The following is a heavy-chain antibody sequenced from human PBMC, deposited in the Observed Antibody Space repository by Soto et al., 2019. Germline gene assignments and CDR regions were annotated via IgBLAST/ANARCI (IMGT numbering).Heavy chain of an antibody. CDR2: IWYDGSNE. D-gene: IGHD6-6*01. CDR3: ARDPRTARASAMDV. V-gene: IGHV3-33*01. CDR1: GFIFSNFG. J-gene: IGHJ6*02. Sequence: PGGSLRLSCAASGFIFSNFGMHWVRQAPGKGLEWVAGIWYDGSNEVSADSVKARFTISRDNSKNTLYLQMTSLRAEDTAVYYCARDPRTARASAMDVWGQGXTVTVSS.